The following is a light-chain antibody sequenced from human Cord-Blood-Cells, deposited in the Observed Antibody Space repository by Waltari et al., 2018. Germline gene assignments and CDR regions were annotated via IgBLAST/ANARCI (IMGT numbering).Light chain of an antibody. CDR3: SSYTSSSTLV. CDR2: DVS. Sequence: QSALTQPASVSGSPGQSITISCPGTSSDVGGYNYVTWYQQHPGKAPKLMIYDVSNRPSGVSKRFSGSKSCNTASLTISGLQAEDEADYYCSSYTSSSTLVFGGGTKLTVL. V-gene: IGLV2-14*03. J-gene: IGLJ3*02. CDR1: SSDVGGYNY.